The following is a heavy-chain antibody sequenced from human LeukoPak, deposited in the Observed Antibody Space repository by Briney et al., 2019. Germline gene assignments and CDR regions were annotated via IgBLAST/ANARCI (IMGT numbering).Heavy chain of an antibody. V-gene: IGHV3-48*01. D-gene: IGHD4-17*01. CDR1: GFTFSSYS. CDR2: ISSSSSTI. CDR3: ATTTVTTRRGYFDY. Sequence: PGGSLRLSCAASGFTFSSYSMNWVRQAPGKGLEWVSYISSSSSTIYYADSVKGRFTISRDNAKNSLYLQMNSLRAEDTAVYYCATTTVTTRRGYFDYWGQGTLVTVSS. J-gene: IGHJ4*02.